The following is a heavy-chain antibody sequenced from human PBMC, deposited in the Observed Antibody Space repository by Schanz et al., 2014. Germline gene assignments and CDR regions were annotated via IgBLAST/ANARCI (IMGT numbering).Heavy chain of an antibody. CDR2: INPIGGST. CDR3: ARGGYSSGWYDRDIAHFDY. J-gene: IGHJ4*02. D-gene: IGHD6-19*01. V-gene: IGHV1-46*01. Sequence: QVQLVQSGAEVKKPGASVKVSCKASGYTFTNFFLHWVRQAPGQGLEWMGIINPIGGSTTYAQKFRGAVTLTTDTSTDTAYLELTSLRSEDTAVYYCARGGYSSGWYDRDIAHFDYWGQGTLVTVSS. CDR1: GYTFTNFF.